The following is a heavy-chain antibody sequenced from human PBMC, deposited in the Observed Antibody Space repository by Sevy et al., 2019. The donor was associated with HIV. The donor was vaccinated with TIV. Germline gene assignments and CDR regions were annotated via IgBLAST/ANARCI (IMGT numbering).Heavy chain of an antibody. CDR3: AKHYIHDIADGWYFDL. CDR1: GFTFNNYA. J-gene: IGHJ2*01. CDR2: IIGGGGGT. V-gene: IGHV3-23*01. Sequence: GGSLRLSCAASGFTFNNYAMSWVRQAPGKGLEGKGLEWVSTIIGGGGGTYYADSVRGRFTTSRDNSKNTLNLQVNSLRVEDTAVYYCAKHYIHDIADGWYFDLWGRGTLVTVSS. D-gene: IGHD6-13*01.